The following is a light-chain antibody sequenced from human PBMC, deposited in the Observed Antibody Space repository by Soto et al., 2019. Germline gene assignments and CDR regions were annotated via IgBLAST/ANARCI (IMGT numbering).Light chain of an antibody. CDR3: QQYGSSPMYT. CDR1: QSVSSAH. CDR2: GAF. J-gene: IGKJ2*01. V-gene: IGKV3-20*01. Sequence: EIVLTQSPGTLSLSPGERATLSCRASQSVSSAHLAWYQQKPGQAPRLLIYGAFSRATGIPDRFSGSGSVTDFTLTISRLEPEDFAVYYCQQYGSSPMYTFGQGTKVDIK.